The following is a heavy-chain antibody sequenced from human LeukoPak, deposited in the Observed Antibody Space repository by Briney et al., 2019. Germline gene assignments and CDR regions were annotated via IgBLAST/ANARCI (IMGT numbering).Heavy chain of an antibody. CDR3: ARQLAYCGGDCFAFDI. D-gene: IGHD2-21*02. J-gene: IGHJ3*02. CDR2: INWNGGST. CDR1: GFTFDDYT. Sequence: GGSLRLSCAASGFTFDDYTMHWVRQAPGKGLEWVSGINWNGGSTGYADSVKGRFTISRDNAKNSLYLQMNSLRAEDTALYYCARQLAYCGGDCFAFDIWGQGTMVTVSS. V-gene: IGHV3-20*04.